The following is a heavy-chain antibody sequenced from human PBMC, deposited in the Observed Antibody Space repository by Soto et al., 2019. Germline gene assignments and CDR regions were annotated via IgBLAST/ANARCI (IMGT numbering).Heavy chain of an antibody. Sequence: TLSRTYTVTCYSLNNRSYYWGCIRPPPGKGLEWIGSIYYSGSTYNDPSLKSRVSMSVDTSKNQFSLKLRSVTAADTALYYCARQRTSVGTQAYVDSWGQGSLVTSPQ. CDR2: IYYSGST. CDR1: CYSLNNRSYY. D-gene: IGHD2-21*02. J-gene: IGHJ4*02. V-gene: IGHV4-39*01. CDR3: ARQRTSVGTQAYVDS.